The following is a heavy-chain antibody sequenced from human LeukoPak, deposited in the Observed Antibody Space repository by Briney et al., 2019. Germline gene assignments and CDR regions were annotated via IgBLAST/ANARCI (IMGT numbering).Heavy chain of an antibody. CDR2: ISSSSSYI. D-gene: IGHD3-10*01. Sequence: PGGSLRLSCAASGFTFSSYSMNWVRQAPGKGLEWVSSISSSSSYIYYADSVKGRFTISRDNAKNSLYLQMNSLRAEDTAVYYCAREWFEELLDGYWGQGTLVTVSS. CDR1: GFTFSSYS. CDR3: AREWFEELLDGY. J-gene: IGHJ4*02. V-gene: IGHV3-21*01.